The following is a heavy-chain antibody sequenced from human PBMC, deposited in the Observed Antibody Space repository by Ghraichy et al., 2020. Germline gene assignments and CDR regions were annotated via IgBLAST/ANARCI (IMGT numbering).Heavy chain of an antibody. CDR3: ARGGQWLVNHYGMDV. J-gene: IGHJ6*02. CDR2: INPKTGGT. D-gene: IGHD6-19*01. V-gene: IGHV1-2*02. Sequence: ASGKVSCKASGYTFTGYYMHWVRQAPGQGLEWMGWINPKTGGTKYAEKFQGRVTMTRDTSINTLYMELRRLTSDDTAVYYCARGGQWLVNHYGMDVWGQGTTVSVSS. CDR1: GYTFTGYY.